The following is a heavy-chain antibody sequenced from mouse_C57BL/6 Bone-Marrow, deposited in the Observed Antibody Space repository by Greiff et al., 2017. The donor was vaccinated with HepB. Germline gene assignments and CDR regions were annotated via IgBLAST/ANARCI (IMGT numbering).Heavy chain of an antibody. J-gene: IGHJ2*01. CDR2: ISSGGSYT. V-gene: IGHV5-6*02. Sequence: DVKLMESGGDLVKPGGSLKLSCAASGFTFSSYGMSWVRQTPDKRLEWVATISSGGSYTYYPDSVKGRFTISRDNAKNTLYLQMSSLKSEDTAMYYCARPDYWGQGTTLTVSS. CDR1: GFTFSSYG. CDR3: ARPDY.